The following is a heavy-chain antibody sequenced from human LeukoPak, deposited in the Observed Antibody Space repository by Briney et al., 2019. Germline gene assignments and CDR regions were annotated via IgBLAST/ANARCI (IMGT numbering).Heavy chain of an antibody. J-gene: IGHJ4*02. V-gene: IGHV3-11*04. CDR1: GFTFSDSY. CDR2: ISSSGTTM. D-gene: IGHD2-2*01. CDR3: AREVVDTRAKRFDY. Sequence: GGSLRLSCAASGFTFSDSYMTWIRQAPGKGLEWVSYISSSGTTMYYADSVEGRFTISRDNAKNSLYLQMNSLRAEDTAVYYCAREVVDTRAKRFDYWGQGTLVTVSS.